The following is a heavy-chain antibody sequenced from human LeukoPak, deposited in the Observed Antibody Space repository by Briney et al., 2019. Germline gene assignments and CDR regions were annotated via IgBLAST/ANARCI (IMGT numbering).Heavy chain of an antibody. Sequence: GGSLRLSCAASGFTFVSYWMHWVRQAPGNGLVWVSRINGYGSSTDFADSVKGRFTISRDNAKNTLYLQMNSLRAEDTAVYYCARDAPGNTALDYWGQGTLVTVSS. V-gene: IGHV3-74*01. CDR2: INGYGSST. CDR1: GFTFVSYW. D-gene: IGHD5-18*01. J-gene: IGHJ4*02. CDR3: ARDAPGNTALDY.